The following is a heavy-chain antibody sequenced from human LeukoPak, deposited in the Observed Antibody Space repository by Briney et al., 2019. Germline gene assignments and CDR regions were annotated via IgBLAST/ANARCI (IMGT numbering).Heavy chain of an antibody. CDR3: ARGRAWNYVSYYYYMDV. CDR1: GGSISHYY. Sequence: PSETLSLTCTVSGGSISHYYWSWVRQPAGKGLEWIGRIYTSGNTNYNPSLKSRVTMSVDTSKNQFSLKLSSVTAADTAVYYCARGRAWNYVSYYYYMDVWGKGTTVTVSS. CDR2: IYTSGNT. J-gene: IGHJ6*03. D-gene: IGHD1-7*01. V-gene: IGHV4-4*07.